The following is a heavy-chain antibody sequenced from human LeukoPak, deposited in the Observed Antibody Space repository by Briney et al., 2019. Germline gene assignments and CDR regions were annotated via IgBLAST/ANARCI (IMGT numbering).Heavy chain of an antibody. D-gene: IGHD2-2*01. CDR2: ISSSSSYI. V-gene: IGHV3-21*01. CDR3: ARRRLRTSPPRDAFDI. CDR1: GFTFSSYS. J-gene: IGHJ3*02. Sequence: PGGSLRLSCAASGFTFSSYSMNWVRQAPGKGLEWVSSISSSSSYIYYADPVKGRFTISRDNAKNSLYLQMNSLRAEDTAVYYCARRRLRTSPPRDAFDIWGQGTMVTVSS.